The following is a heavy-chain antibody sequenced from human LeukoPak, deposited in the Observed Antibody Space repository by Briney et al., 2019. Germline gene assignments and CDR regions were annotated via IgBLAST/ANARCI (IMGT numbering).Heavy chain of an antibody. CDR2: INHSGST. V-gene: IGHV4-34*01. CDR3: ARLVQLWLRLVWFDP. Sequence: SETLSLTCAVYGGSFSGYYWSWIRQPPGKGLEWMGEINHSGSTNYNPSLKSRVTISVATSKNHFSLRLNPLTAADTAVYYCARLVQLWLRLVWFDPWGQGILVTVSS. CDR1: GGSFSGYY. D-gene: IGHD5-18*01. J-gene: IGHJ5*02.